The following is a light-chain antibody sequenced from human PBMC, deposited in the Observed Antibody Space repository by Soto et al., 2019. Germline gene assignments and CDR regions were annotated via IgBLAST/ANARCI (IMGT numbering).Light chain of an antibody. Sequence: NILMTKSPSAKSAFVRDRVTITCRARQGISNHLLWFQQKPGKVPKRLMSAASSWQSGVPSRFSGSGSGTEFTLTISSLQPEDFATYYCLQHNSYPLTFGGGTKVDI. CDR3: LQHNSYPLT. J-gene: IGKJ4*01. CDR1: QGISNH. CDR2: AAS. V-gene: IGKV1D-17*01.